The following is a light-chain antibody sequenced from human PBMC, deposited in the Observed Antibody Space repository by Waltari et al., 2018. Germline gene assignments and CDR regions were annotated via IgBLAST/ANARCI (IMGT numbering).Light chain of an antibody. V-gene: IGKV1-16*01. CDR3: QQYKTFPLT. Sequence: DIQMTQSPSSLAASVEDRVTITCRASQDISKFLDWFRQKPGKAPESLIYGASSLQSGVPSRFSGSGSGTDFTLTISSLQPEDFASYYCQQYKTFPLTFGGGTKVEIK. CDR1: QDISKF. CDR2: GAS. J-gene: IGKJ4*01.